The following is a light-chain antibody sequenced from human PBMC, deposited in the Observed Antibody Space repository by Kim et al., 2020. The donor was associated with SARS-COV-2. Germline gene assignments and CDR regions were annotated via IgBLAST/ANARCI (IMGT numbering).Light chain of an antibody. V-gene: IGKV3-15*01. J-gene: IGKJ1*01. CDR3: QQYNNWPPWT. Sequence: SQGERATRSCRARQSVSSNLAWYQQKPGQAPRLLIYGASTRATGIPARFSGSGSGTDFTLTISSLQSEDFAVYYCQQYNNWPPWTFGQGTKVDIK. CDR1: QSVSSN. CDR2: GAS.